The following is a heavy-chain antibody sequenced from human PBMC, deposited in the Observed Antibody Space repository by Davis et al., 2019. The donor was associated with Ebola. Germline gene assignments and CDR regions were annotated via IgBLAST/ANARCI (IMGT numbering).Heavy chain of an antibody. V-gene: IGHV4-34*01. J-gene: IGHJ4*02. CDR1: GGSFSGYY. Sequence: SETLSLTCAVYGGSFSGYYWSWIRQPPGKGLEWIGEINHSGSTNYNPSLKSRVTISVDTSKNQFSLKLSSVTAAATAVYYCARLKVLNEHYDYVWGWDYWGQGTLVTVSS. D-gene: IGHD3-16*01. CDR2: INHSGST. CDR3: ARLKVLNEHYDYVWGWDY.